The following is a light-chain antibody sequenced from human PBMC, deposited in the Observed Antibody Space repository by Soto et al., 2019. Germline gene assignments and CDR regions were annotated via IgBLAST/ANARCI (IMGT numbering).Light chain of an antibody. V-gene: IGKV3-15*01. CDR1: QSVNSN. CDR2: GAS. CDR3: QQYNNWPPGT. J-gene: IGKJ2*02. Sequence: EIVMTQSPATLSVSPGERVTLSCRASQSVNSNLAWYQLKPGQAPRLLIYGASTRATGIPAWISGSGSGTEFTLTISSLQSEDFAVYFCQQYNNWPPGTFGQGTKLQIK.